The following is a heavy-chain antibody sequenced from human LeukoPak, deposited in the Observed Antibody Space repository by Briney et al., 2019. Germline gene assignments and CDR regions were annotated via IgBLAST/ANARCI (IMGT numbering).Heavy chain of an antibody. V-gene: IGHV1-69*04. J-gene: IGHJ4*02. CDR1: GGTFSSYA. Sequence: SVTVSCKASGGTFSSYAISWVRQAPGQGLEWMGRIIPILGIANYAQKFQGRVTMTEDTSTDTAYMELSSLRSEDTAVYYCATAPPSVYSGYDYERHYWGQGTLVTVSS. CDR3: ATAPPSVYSGYDYERHY. D-gene: IGHD5-12*01. CDR2: IIPILGIA.